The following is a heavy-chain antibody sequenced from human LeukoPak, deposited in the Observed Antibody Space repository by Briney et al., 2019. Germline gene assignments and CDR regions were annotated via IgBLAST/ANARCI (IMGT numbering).Heavy chain of an antibody. J-gene: IGHJ4*02. CDR2: IKQDGSEK. CDR1: GFTFSSYS. Sequence: TGGSLRLSCAASGFTFSSYSMNWVRQAPGKGLEWVANIKQDGSEKYYVDSVKGRFTISRDNAKNSLYLQMNSLRAEDTAVYYCARDSLGRAATGIAMDYWGQGTLVTVSS. CDR3: ARDSLGRAATGIAMDY. V-gene: IGHV3-7*01. D-gene: IGHD6-13*01.